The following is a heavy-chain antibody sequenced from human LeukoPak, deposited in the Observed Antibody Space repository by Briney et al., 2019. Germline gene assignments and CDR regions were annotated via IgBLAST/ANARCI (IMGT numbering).Heavy chain of an antibody. V-gene: IGHV3-30*18. CDR1: GFTFSSYG. CDR3: AKSPDTWNYGFLDY. J-gene: IGHJ4*02. Sequence: GGSLRLSCAASGFTFSSYGMDWVRQAPGKGLEWVALISYDGSNKYYADSVKGRFTISRDNSKNTMYLQMNSLRAEDTAVYYCAKSPDTWNYGFLDYWGQGTLVTVSS. CDR2: ISYDGSNK. D-gene: IGHD1-7*01.